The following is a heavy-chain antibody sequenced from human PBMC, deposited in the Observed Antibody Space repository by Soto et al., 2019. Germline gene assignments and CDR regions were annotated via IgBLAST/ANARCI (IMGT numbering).Heavy chain of an antibody. CDR2: TYHSETT. CDR3: ARQTNSSPARGRNWFAP. J-gene: IGHJ5*02. D-gene: IGHD6-19*01. V-gene: IGHV4-4*02. Sequence: QVQLRESGPGLVRPSGTLSLTCAVYGDSINTSHWWSWVRQTPGKGLEWIGETYHSETTNYNPSRKGRVTTSMDTCKNLFSLRLNSVTAADTALYFCARQTNSSPARGRNWFAPWGQGALVTVSS. CDR1: GDSINTSHW.